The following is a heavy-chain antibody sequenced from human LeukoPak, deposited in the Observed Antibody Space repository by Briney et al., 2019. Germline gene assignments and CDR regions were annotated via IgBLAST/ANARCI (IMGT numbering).Heavy chain of an antibody. CDR2: LNQDADRE. Sequence: PGRSLRLSCAASGFTFSSYAVHWVRQAPGKGLGWVASLNQDADREYYVDSVKGRFTISRDNAKNSLYLQMDSLRVEDTAVYYCARATTASARDHWGQGTLVTVSS. CDR3: ARATTASARDH. D-gene: IGHD1-14*01. CDR1: GFTFSSYA. J-gene: IGHJ4*02. V-gene: IGHV3-7*01.